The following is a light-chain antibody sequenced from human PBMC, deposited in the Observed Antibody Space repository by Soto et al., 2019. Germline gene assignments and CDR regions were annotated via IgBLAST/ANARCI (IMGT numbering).Light chain of an antibody. CDR1: QGIRDE. V-gene: IGKV1-39*01. J-gene: IGKJ3*01. Sequence: IQMTQSPSSLSASVGDRVTITCRASQGIRDELGWYQQKAGKAPKLPIYAASSLQSGVPSRFSGSGGGTDFTLSISSVQPEDFATYYCQQSYSTPFTFGPGTKVDIK. CDR2: AAS. CDR3: QQSYSTPFT.